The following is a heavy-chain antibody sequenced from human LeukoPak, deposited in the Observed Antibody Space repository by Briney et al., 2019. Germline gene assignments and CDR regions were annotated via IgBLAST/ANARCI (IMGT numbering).Heavy chain of an antibody. Sequence: GGSLRLSCAASGFSISNYWMNWVHQAPGKGLEWVANIKQDGSEKDYVDSVKGRFTISRDNAKNPLILQMNSLRDEDTAVYYCARGVWAPFDSWGQGTLVSVSS. J-gene: IGHJ4*02. D-gene: IGHD7-27*01. CDR2: IKQDGSEK. V-gene: IGHV3-7*01. CDR3: ARGVWAPFDS. CDR1: GFSISNYW.